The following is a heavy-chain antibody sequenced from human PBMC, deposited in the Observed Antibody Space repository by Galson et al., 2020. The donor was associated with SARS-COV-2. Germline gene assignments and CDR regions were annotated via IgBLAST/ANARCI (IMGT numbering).Heavy chain of an antibody. CDR1: GFTFSDYG. J-gene: IGHJ4*02. Sequence: GGSLRLSCGASGFTFSDYGIHWVRQAPGKGLEWVALISYDGSNKYYADSVKGRFTISRDNSKNTLYLQMNSLRAEDTAVYYCAKDLDVKGYCSGGSCSTLDYWGLGTLVTVSS. V-gene: IGHV3-30*18. CDR2: ISYDGSNK. CDR3: AKDLDVKGYCSGGSCSTLDY. D-gene: IGHD2-15*01.